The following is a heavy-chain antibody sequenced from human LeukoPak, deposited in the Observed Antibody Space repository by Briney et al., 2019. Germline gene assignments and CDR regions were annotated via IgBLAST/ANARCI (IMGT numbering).Heavy chain of an antibody. CDR2: ISYDGSNK. Sequence: GGSLRLSCAASGFTFSSYGMHWVRQAPGKGLEWVAVISYDGSNKYYADSVKGRFTISRDNSKNTLYLQMNSLGAEDTAVYYCAKDYDSSGYYYSHGVDYWGQGTLVTVSS. J-gene: IGHJ4*02. CDR1: GFTFSSYG. V-gene: IGHV3-30*18. CDR3: AKDYDSSGYYYSHGVDY. D-gene: IGHD3-22*01.